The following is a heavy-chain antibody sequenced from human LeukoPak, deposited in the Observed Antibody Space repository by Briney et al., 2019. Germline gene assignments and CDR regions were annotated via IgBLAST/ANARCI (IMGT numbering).Heavy chain of an antibody. CDR2: ISGSSTYI. CDR1: GFTFSICG. J-gene: IGHJ4*02. D-gene: IGHD3-3*01. CDR3: ARGSEWSSGVSDY. V-gene: IGHV3-21*01. Sequence: GGSLRLSCAASGFTFSICGMNWVRQAPGKGLEWVSSISGSSTYIYYADSVKGRFTISRDNAKSSLYLQMNSLRAEDTAVYYCARGSEWSSGVSDYWGQGTLVTVSS.